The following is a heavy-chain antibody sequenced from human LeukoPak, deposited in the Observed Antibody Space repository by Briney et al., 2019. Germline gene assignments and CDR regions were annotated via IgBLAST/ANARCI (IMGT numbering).Heavy chain of an antibody. CDR1: GDSNSDYY. V-gene: IGHV4-59*08. D-gene: IGHD3-9*01. Sequence: KSSETLSLTCTVSGDSNSDYYWSWIRQPPGQGLEWIGYIYYRGGTNYNPSLESRVTISGDTSKNEFSLKVTSVTAEDTAVYYCARGRLIVAPGFYYFEYWGQGTLVTVSS. J-gene: IGHJ4*02. CDR2: IYYRGGT. CDR3: ARGRLIVAPGFYYFEY.